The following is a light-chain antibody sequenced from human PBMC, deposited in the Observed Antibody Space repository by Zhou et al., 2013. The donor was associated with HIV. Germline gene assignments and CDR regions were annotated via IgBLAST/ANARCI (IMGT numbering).Light chain of an antibody. Sequence: DIQMTQSPSSLSASVGDSVTITCRASQSISNYLNWYQQKPGKAPQLLIYAASSLQSGVPSRFSGSGSATDFTLTISSLQPEDFATYYCQQSYNTVTFGGGTNVEV. J-gene: IGKJ4*01. CDR3: QQSYNTVT. V-gene: IGKV1-39*01. CDR2: AAS. CDR1: QSISNY.